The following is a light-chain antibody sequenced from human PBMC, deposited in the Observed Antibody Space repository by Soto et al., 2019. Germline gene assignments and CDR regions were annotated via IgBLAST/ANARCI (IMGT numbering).Light chain of an antibody. V-gene: IGKV4-1*01. CDR3: QQYYSMSPT. Sequence: DFVMTQSPDSLAVSLGERATINCKSSQTVFYSSNNKNYLAWYQQKPGQPPKLLIYWASTRESGVPDRFIGSGSGTDFTLTISSLQAEDVAVYYCQQYYSMSPTFGQGTKVEIK. J-gene: IGKJ2*01. CDR2: WAS. CDR1: QTVFYSSNNKNY.